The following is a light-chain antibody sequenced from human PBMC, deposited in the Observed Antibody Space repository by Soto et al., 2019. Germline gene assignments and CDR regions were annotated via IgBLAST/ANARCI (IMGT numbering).Light chain of an antibody. J-gene: IGKJ1*01. Sequence: NVLTQSPGTLSLSPGERATLSCRASQSGRTNYIAWYQQKAGQAPRLLMHSTSKSETGIPDRFSGSGSGTEFTLTISGLEPEDFAVYYCQQYGSYWTFGQGTRVEIK. CDR3: QQYGSYWT. CDR2: STS. CDR1: QSGRTNY. V-gene: IGKV3-20*01.